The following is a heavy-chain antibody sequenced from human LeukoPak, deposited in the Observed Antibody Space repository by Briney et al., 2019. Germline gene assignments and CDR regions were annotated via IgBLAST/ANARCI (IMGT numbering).Heavy chain of an antibody. Sequence: PGGSLRLSCAASGFTFSSYAMSWVRQAPGKGLEWVSVIRGSGGSTYYADSVKGRFTISRDNSKNTLYLQMNSLRAEDTAVYYCAKSDGKSGGSGYHFDYWGQGTLVTVSS. CDR3: AKSDGKSGGSGYHFDY. CDR2: IRGSGGST. V-gene: IGHV3-23*01. J-gene: IGHJ4*02. D-gene: IGHD2-15*01. CDR1: GFTFSSYA.